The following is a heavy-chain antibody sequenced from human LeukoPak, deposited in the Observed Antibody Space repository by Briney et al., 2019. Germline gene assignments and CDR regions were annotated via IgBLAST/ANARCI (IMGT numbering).Heavy chain of an antibody. CDR1: GFTFSSYS. V-gene: IGHV3-21*01. CDR3: ARGGSGSYYHLFAY. CDR2: ISSSSSYI. D-gene: IGHD3-10*01. J-gene: IGHJ4*02. Sequence: GGSLRLSCAASGFTFSSYSMNWVRQAPGKGLEWVSSISSSSSYIYYADSVKGRFTISRDNAKNSLYLQMNSLRAEDTAVYYCARGGSGSYYHLFAYWGQGTLVTVSS.